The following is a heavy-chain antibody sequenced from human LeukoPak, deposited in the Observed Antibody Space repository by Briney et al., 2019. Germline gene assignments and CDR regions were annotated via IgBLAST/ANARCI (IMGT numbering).Heavy chain of an antibody. V-gene: IGHV3-11*01. CDR1: GFTFSDYY. CDR2: ISSSGSTI. Sequence: PGGSLRLSCAASGFTFSDYYMSWIRQAPGKGLEWVSYISSSGSTIYYADSVKGRFTISRDNAKNSLYLQMNSLRAEDTAVYYCARVQLWLHYYYGMDVWGQGTTVTVSS. CDR3: ARVQLWLHYYYGMDV. J-gene: IGHJ6*02. D-gene: IGHD5-18*01.